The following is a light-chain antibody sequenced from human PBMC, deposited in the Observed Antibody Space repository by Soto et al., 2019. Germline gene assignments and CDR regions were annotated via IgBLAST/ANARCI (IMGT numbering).Light chain of an antibody. CDR1: QSINKY. Sequence: DIPMTQSPSSLSASVGDRVTITCRASQSINKYLNWYQQKTGKAPKLLIYAASSLQSGVPSRFSGSGSGTDFTLIINSLQPEDFATYFCQQSHGIPHSFGGGTKVEIK. CDR2: AAS. J-gene: IGKJ4*01. CDR3: QQSHGIPHS. V-gene: IGKV1-39*01.